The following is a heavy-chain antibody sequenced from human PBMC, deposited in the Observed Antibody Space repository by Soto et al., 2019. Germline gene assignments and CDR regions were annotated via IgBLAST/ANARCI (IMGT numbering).Heavy chain of an antibody. J-gene: IGHJ4*02. Sequence: QVQLVESGGGVVQPGRSLRLSCAASGFTFSSYAMHWVRQAPGKGLEWVAVISYDGSNKYYADSVKGRFTISRDNSMNTLYLQMSSLRTEDTAVYHCVSPRLSSDGTTPIDYWGQGTLVTVSS. D-gene: IGHD1-1*01. CDR2: ISYDGSNK. CDR3: VSPRLSSDGTTPIDY. CDR1: GFTFSSYA. V-gene: IGHV3-30-3*01.